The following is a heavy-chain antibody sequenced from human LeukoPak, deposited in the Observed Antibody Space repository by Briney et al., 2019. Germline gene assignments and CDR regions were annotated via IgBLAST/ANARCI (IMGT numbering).Heavy chain of an antibody. CDR2: VNIHSGNT. CDR1: GYTFTNFD. CDR3: ARGPQWRGDSYYMDV. D-gene: IGHD6-19*01. J-gene: IGHJ6*03. Sequence: ASLNVFCKGSGYTFTNFDINWVRQATGQGLEWMGWVNIHSGNTGSAQKLQGRVTMTMNTSISTAYIELSSLRSEDTAVYYCARGPQWRGDSYYMDVWGRGTTVTVSS. V-gene: IGHV1-8*01.